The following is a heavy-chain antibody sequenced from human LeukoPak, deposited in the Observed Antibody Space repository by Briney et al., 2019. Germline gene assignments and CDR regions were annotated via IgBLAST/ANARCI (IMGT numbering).Heavy chain of an antibody. CDR1: GFSFSDHY. J-gene: IGHJ2*01. CDR3: ARDLQVTNCGDDCYPHWYFDF. D-gene: IGHD2-21*02. Sequence: GGSLRLSCAASGFSFSDHYMSWIRQAPGQGLEWVSHISNSGNIILYADSVKGRFNISRDNAKNSLYLQMNSLRAEDTAMYCCARDLQVTNCGDDCYPHWYFDFWGRGTLVTVSS. CDR2: ISNSGNII. V-gene: IGHV3-11*01.